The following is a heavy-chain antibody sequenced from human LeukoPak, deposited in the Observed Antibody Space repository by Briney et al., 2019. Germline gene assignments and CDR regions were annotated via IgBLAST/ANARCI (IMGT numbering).Heavy chain of an antibody. CDR2: INQDGSGK. J-gene: IGHJ4*02. V-gene: IGHV3-7*03. CDR1: GFTFSNYW. Sequence: GGSLRLSCVFSGFTFSNYWMSWVRQAPGKGLEWVANINQDGSGKYYVDSVKGRFTISRDNAKNSLYLQMSSLRVEDTAVYYCARGSSWGGDYWGQGTLVTVSS. CDR3: ARGSSWGGDY. D-gene: IGHD1-26*01.